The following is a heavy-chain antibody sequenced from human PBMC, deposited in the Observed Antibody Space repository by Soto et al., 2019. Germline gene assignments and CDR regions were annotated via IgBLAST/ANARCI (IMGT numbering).Heavy chain of an antibody. V-gene: IGHV3-30*18. Sequence: PGGSLRLSCAASGFTFSSYGMHWFRQAPGKGLEWVAVISYDGSNKYYADSVKGRFTISRDNSKNTLYLQMNSLRAEDTAVYYCAKDLETRYLPPPYGMDVWGQGTTVTVSS. CDR3: AKDLETRYLPPPYGMDV. J-gene: IGHJ6*02. D-gene: IGHD3-9*01. CDR1: GFTFSSYG. CDR2: ISYDGSNK.